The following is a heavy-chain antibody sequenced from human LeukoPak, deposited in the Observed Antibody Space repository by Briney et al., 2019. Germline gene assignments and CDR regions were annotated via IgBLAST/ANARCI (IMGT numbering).Heavy chain of an antibody. J-gene: IGHJ4*02. CDR3: ARGSSGSFDY. D-gene: IGHD6-19*01. Sequence: SRTLSLTCDISGDSVSGNIVAWNWIRQSPSRGLEWLGRTNYRSEWYNDYAVSVRGRITINPDTSKNRFSLQLDSVTPEDTAVYYCARGSSGSFDYWGQGTLVTASS. V-gene: IGHV6-1*01. CDR2: TNYRSEWYN. CDR1: GDSVSGNIVA.